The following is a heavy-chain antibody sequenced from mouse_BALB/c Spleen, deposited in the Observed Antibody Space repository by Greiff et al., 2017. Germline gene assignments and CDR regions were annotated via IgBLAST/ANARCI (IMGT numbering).Heavy chain of an antibody. V-gene: IGHV1S127*01. J-gene: IGHJ4*01. Sequence: VQLQQSGPQLVRPGASVKISCKASGYSFTSYWMHWVKQRPGQGLEWIGMIDPSDSETRLNQKFKDKATLTVDKSSSTAYMQLSSPTSEDSAVYYCARGYYGSSYNYFAMDYWGQGTSVTVSS. CDR3: ARGYYGSSYNYFAMDY. CDR2: IDPSDSET. D-gene: IGHD1-1*01. CDR1: GYSFTSYW.